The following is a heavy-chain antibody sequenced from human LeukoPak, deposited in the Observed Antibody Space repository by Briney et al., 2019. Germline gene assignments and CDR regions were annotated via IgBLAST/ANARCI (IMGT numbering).Heavy chain of an antibody. V-gene: IGHV4-4*02. Sequence: SETLSLTCAVSGGSISSNNWWGWVRQPPGKGLEWIGEIYHSGSPNYNPSLKSRVTISVDKSRNHFSLNLSSVTAADTAEYYCARGRLNYGDYDYWGQGTLVTVSS. CDR3: ARGRLNYGDYDY. J-gene: IGHJ4*02. D-gene: IGHD4-17*01. CDR1: GGSISSNNW. CDR2: IYHSGSP.